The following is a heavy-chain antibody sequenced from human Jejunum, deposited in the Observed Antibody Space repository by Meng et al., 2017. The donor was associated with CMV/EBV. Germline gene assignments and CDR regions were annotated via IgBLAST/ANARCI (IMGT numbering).Heavy chain of an antibody. Sequence: SNYWMHWVRQAPGKGLVWVARIDSDESNTSDESKTRYADSVKGRFTISRDNAKNTLYLQMNSLRDDDTAVYYCARSTSSQTDHWGWGQGTLVTVSS. V-gene: IGHV3-74*01. CDR3: ARSTSSQTDHWG. J-gene: IGHJ4*02. D-gene: IGHD6-6*01. CDR2: IDSDESNT. CDR1: SNYW.